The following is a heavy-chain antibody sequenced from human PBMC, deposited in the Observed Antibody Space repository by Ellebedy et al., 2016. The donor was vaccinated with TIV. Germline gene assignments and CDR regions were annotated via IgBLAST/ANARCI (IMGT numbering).Heavy chain of an antibody. CDR3: ASVKDSSGLFDY. V-gene: IGHV4-4*02. Sequence: MPSETLSLTCAVPGGSISSSNRWSWVRQPPGMGLERMGEIYHSGSTNYNPSLKSRVTISVDTSKNQFSLKLSSVTAADTAVYYCASVKDSSGLFDYWGQGTLVTVSS. CDR2: IYHSGST. D-gene: IGHD3-22*01. J-gene: IGHJ4*02. CDR1: GGSISSSNR.